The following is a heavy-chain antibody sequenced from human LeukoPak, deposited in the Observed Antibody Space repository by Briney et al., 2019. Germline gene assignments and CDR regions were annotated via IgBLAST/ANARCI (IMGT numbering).Heavy chain of an antibody. V-gene: IGHV4-4*07. Sequence: PSETLSPTCIVSGGSISSYYWSWIRQPAGKGLEWIGRIYTSGSTNYNPSLKSRVTVSVDTSKNQFSLKLSSVTAADTAVYYCARITIFGVPDYMDVWGKGTTVTVSS. CDR1: GGSISSYY. J-gene: IGHJ6*03. CDR2: IYTSGST. CDR3: ARITIFGVPDYMDV. D-gene: IGHD3-3*01.